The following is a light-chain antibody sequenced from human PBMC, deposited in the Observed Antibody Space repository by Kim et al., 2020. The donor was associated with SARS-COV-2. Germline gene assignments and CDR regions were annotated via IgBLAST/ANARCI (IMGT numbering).Light chain of an antibody. CDR1: QTVSSSC. CDR2: GTS. Sequence: LSLSQGERATLSCRASQTVSSSCLAWYRQKPGQPPRLLIYGTSTRATGVPDRFSGSGSGTDFTLTISRLEPEDFAVYYCQQYGSSFGGGTKVDIK. CDR3: QQYGSS. J-gene: IGKJ4*01. V-gene: IGKV3-20*01.